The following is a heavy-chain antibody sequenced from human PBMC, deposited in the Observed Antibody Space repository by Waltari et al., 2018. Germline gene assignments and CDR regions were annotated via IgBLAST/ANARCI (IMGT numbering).Heavy chain of an antibody. V-gene: IGHV4-59*05. Sequence: QVQLQESGPGLVKPSETLSLTCTVSGGSISSHYWSWIRQPPGKGLEWIGSIYYSGSTYYNPSLKSRVTISVDTSKNQFSLKLSSVTAADTAVYYCARPYSSSSRGYYYYMDVWGKGTTVTVSS. CDR1: GGSISSHY. CDR2: IYYSGST. CDR3: ARPYSSSSRGYYYYMDV. J-gene: IGHJ6*03. D-gene: IGHD6-6*01.